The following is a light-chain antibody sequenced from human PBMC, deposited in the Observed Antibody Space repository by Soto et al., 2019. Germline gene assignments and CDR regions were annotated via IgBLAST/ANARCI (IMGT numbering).Light chain of an antibody. Sequence: DIQMTQSPSTLSASVGDRVTITCRASQSISSWLAWYQQKPGKAPKLLIYEASSSEIGVPPRFSGSGFGTEFTLTISSLQPDDFANYYCQHYKASSTFGQGTRLEIK. CDR2: EAS. CDR1: QSISSW. V-gene: IGKV1-5*03. CDR3: QHYKASST. J-gene: IGKJ1*01.